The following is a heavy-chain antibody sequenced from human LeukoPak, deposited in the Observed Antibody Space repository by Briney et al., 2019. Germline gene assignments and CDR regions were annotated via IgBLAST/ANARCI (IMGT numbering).Heavy chain of an antibody. J-gene: IGHJ5*02. Sequence: GGSLRLSCVASGFSFSTSTMNWVRQPPGKGLEWVSTLSSSGDYIFYANSVKGRFTISRDNAQNLLYLQMNSLRAEDTALYYCARGGVPTAMDTWGQGTLVIVSS. D-gene: IGHD2-2*01. CDR1: GFSFSTST. CDR3: ARGGVPTAMDT. V-gene: IGHV3-21*01. CDR2: LSSSGDYI.